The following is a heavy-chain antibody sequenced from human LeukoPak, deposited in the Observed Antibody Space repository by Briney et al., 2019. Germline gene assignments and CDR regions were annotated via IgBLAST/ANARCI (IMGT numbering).Heavy chain of an antibody. Sequence: SETLSLTCTVSGGSISSGSYYWRWIRQPAGKGLEWIGRIYTSGSTNYTPSLKSRVTISVDTSKNQSSLKLSSVPAADTAVYYCARRDVTTHRFDYWGQGALVTVSS. CDR2: IYTSGST. CDR3: ARRDVTTHRFDY. J-gene: IGHJ4*02. CDR1: GGSISSGSYY. V-gene: IGHV4-61*02. D-gene: IGHD4-17*01.